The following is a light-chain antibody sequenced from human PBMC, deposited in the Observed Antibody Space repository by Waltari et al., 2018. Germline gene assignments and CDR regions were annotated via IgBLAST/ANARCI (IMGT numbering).Light chain of an antibody. V-gene: IGKV1-33*01. Sequence: DIQITQSPSSLSASVGDTVTITCQANPDTSDNLNWYQQKPGKAPNLLISDASHWDAGVPSRFSGSGYGTDFTFTISSLQPEDFATYYCQQHDNPPFTFGQGTKLEIK. CDR3: QQHDNPPFT. J-gene: IGKJ2*01. CDR2: DAS. CDR1: PDTSDN.